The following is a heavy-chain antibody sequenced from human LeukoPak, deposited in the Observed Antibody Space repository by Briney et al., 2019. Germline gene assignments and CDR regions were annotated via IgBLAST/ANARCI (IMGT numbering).Heavy chain of an antibody. Sequence: PGGSLRLSCAASGFTFSSYAMSWVRQAPGKGLEWVSTVSNSGSSTYYADSVKGRFTISRDNSKNTLYLQMNSLRAEDTAVYYCAKGGAHYYGSGSPKAPGWFDPWGQGTLVTVSS. D-gene: IGHD3-10*01. J-gene: IGHJ5*02. CDR3: AKGGAHYYGSGSPKAPGWFDP. V-gene: IGHV3-23*01. CDR2: VSNSGSST. CDR1: GFTFSSYA.